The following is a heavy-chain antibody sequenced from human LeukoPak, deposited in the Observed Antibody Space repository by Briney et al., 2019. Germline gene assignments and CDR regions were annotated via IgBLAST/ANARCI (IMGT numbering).Heavy chain of an antibody. V-gene: IGHV3-43*02. D-gene: IGHD5-24*01. CDR3: AKERDGYDVFDY. CDR1: GFTFDDYA. Sequence: PGGSLRLSCAASGFTFDDYAMHWVRQAPGKGLEWVSLISGDGGSTYYADSVKGRFTISRDNSKDSLYLQMNSLRTEDTALYYCAKERDGYDVFDYWGQGTLVTVSS. CDR2: ISGDGGST. J-gene: IGHJ4*02.